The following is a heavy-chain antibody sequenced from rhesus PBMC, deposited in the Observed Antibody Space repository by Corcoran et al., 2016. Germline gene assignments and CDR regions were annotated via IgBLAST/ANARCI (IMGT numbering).Heavy chain of an antibody. CDR2: LNSGGGST. J-gene: IGHJ4*01. Sequence: EVQLVETGGGLVQPGGSLKLSCAASGFTFSHYGLSWVRRAPGKGLVWVSALNSGGGSTYYADSVKGRFTISRDNSKNTLSLQMNSLRAEDTAVYYCARNPLYCTGSGCYASYFDYWGQGVLVTVSS. D-gene: IGHD2-21*01. CDR1: GFTFSHYG. V-gene: IGHV3S5*01. CDR3: ARNPLYCTGSGCYASYFDY.